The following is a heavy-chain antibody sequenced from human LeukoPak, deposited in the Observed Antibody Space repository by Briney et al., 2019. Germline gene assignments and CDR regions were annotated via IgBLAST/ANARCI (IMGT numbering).Heavy chain of an antibody. Sequence: EASVKVSCKASGYTFTGYYMHWVRQAPGQGLEWMGRINPNSGGTNYAQKFQGRVTMTRDTSISTAYMELSRLRSDDTAVYYCAREGGLVPAAIYYYYGMDVWGQGTTVTVSS. CDR1: GYTFTGYY. CDR2: INPNSGGT. D-gene: IGHD2-2*01. J-gene: IGHJ6*02. V-gene: IGHV1-2*06. CDR3: AREGGLVPAAIYYYYGMDV.